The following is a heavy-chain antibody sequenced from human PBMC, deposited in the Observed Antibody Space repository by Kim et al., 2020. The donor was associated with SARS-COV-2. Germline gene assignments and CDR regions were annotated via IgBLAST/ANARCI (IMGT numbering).Heavy chain of an antibody. CDR2: IRSKANSYAT. CDR1: GFTFSGSA. Sequence: GGSLRLSCAASGFTFSGSAMHWVRQASGKGLEWVGRIRSKANSYATAYAASVKGRFTISRDDSKNTAYLQMNSLKTEDTAVYYCTREDVLLWFGELSVWFDPWGQGTLVTVSS. CDR3: TREDVLLWFGELSVWFDP. V-gene: IGHV3-73*01. D-gene: IGHD3-10*01. J-gene: IGHJ5*02.